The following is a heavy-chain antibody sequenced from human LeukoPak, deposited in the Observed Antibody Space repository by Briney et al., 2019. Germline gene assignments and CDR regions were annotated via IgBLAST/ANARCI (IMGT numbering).Heavy chain of an antibody. J-gene: IGHJ6*03. Sequence: GGSLRLSCAASGFTFDDYAMHWVRQAPGKGLVWVSGITWNSGSIGYADSVKGRFTISRDNAKNSLYLQMNSLRAEDMALYYCAKAAPKYDFYYYSYMDVWGKGTTVTVSS. V-gene: IGHV3-9*03. CDR1: GFTFDDYA. CDR2: ITWNSGSI. CDR3: AKAAPKYDFYYYSYMDV.